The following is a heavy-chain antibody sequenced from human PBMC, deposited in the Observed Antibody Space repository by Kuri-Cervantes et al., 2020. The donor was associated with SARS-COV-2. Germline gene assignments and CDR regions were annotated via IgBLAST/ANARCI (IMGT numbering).Heavy chain of an antibody. CDR1: GGSINNYY. CDR3: ALVAVYYDSSGYYYWFDP. V-gene: IGHV4-34*01. Sequence: SETLSLTCSVSGGSINNYYWSWIRQPPGKGLGWIGEINHSGSTNYNPSLKSRVTISVDTSKNQFSLKLSSVTAADTAVYYCALVAVYYDSSGYYYWFDPWGQGTLVTVSS. D-gene: IGHD3-22*01. CDR2: INHSGST. J-gene: IGHJ5*02.